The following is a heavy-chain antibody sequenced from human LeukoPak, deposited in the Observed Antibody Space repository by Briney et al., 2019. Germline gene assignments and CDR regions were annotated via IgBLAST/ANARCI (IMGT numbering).Heavy chain of an antibody. Sequence: PGGSLRLSCAASGFTFSSYWMSWVRQAPGKGLEWVANIKQDGSEKYYVDSVKGRFTISRDNAKSPLYLQMNSLRAGDTAMYFCARGRYSSTTYYFDYWGQGALVTVSS. V-gene: IGHV3-7*03. D-gene: IGHD6-19*01. CDR2: IKQDGSEK. J-gene: IGHJ4*02. CDR1: GFTFSSYW. CDR3: ARGRYSSTTYYFDY.